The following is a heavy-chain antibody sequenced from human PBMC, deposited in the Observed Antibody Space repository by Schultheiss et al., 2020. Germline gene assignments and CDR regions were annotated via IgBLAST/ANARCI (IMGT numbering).Heavy chain of an antibody. CDR3: ARRRREWLSYYFDY. J-gene: IGHJ4*02. CDR2: ISGSGGST. D-gene: IGHD3-3*01. V-gene: IGHV3-21*04. CDR1: GFTFSNAW. Sequence: GESLKISCAASGFTFSNAWMNWVRQAPGKGLEWVSAISGSGGSTYYADSVKGRFTISRDNAKNSLYLQMNSLRAEDTAVYYCARRRREWLSYYFDYWGQGTLVTVPS.